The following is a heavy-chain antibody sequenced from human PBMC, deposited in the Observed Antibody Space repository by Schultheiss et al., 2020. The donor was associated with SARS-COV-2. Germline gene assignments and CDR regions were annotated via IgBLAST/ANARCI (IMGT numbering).Heavy chain of an antibody. CDR1: DGSIRSFY. CDR2: MFYGGDT. D-gene: IGHD1-1*01. V-gene: IGHV4-59*01. Sequence: GSLRLSCTVSDGSIRSFYWSWIRQSPGKGLEWIGNMFYGGDTTYNPSLQSRVTMSVDTSKNQFSLRLNSVTAADTAVYYCARDRREGNNWTFLGYWGQGTLVTVSS. J-gene: IGHJ4*02. CDR3: ARDRREGNNWTFLGY.